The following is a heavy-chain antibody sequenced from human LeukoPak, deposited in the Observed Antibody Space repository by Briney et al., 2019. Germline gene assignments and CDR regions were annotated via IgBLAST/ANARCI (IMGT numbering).Heavy chain of an antibody. J-gene: IGHJ3*02. D-gene: IGHD4-17*01. CDR3: ASYDYGDYVGNAFDI. CDR1: GFTFSSCA. V-gene: IGHV3-30-3*01. CDR2: ISYDGSNK. Sequence: GESLRLSCAASGFTFSSCAMHWVRQAPGKGLELVAVISYDGSNKYYADSVKGRFTISRDNSKNTLYLQMNSLRAEDTAVYYCASYDYGDYVGNAFDIWGQGTMVTVSS.